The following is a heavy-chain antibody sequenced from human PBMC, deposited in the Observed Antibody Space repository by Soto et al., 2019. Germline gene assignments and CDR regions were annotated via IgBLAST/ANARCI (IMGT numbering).Heavy chain of an antibody. CDR3: ARVERGTATTVVDAFDI. D-gene: IGHD1-1*01. CDR2: MSHSGGT. CDR1: GGFVTSGSYY. V-gene: IGHV4-34*01. Sequence: QVQLQQWGAGLLKPSETLSLTCAVYGGFVTSGSYYWSWIRQPPGKGLEWIGEMSHSGGTHFNPSVTSRVTISVDTSKNQFTLKMGSVTAADTALYYCARVERGTATTVVDAFDIWGPGTMVTVSS. J-gene: IGHJ3*02.